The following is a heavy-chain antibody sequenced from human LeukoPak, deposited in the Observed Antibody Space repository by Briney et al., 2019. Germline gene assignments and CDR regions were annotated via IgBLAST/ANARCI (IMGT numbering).Heavy chain of an antibody. CDR1: GGSISSCY. V-gene: IGHV4-59*01. Sequence: PSETLSLTCTVSGGSISSCYWSWIRQPPGKGLEWIGYIYYSGSTNYSPSLKSRVTISVDTSKNQFSLKLSSVTAADTAVYYCARSRTMRYDILTGHYGMDVWGKGTTVTVSS. J-gene: IGHJ6*04. D-gene: IGHD3-9*01. CDR2: IYYSGST. CDR3: ARSRTMRYDILTGHYGMDV.